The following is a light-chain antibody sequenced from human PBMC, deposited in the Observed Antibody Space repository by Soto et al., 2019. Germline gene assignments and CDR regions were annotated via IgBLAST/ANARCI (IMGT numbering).Light chain of an antibody. CDR2: DAS. V-gene: IGKV3-11*01. CDR3: QQRSNWKWT. J-gene: IGKJ1*01. CDR1: QSVSSY. Sequence: EILLTQSPATLSLSPGERATLSWRASQSVSSYLAWYQQKPGQAPRLLIYDASNRATGIPARLSGSGSGTDLTITISSLENEDFEVYYCQQRSNWKWTFGHGTQVDIK.